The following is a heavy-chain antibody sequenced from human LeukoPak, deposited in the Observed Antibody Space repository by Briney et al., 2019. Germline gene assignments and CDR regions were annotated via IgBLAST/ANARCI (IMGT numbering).Heavy chain of an antibody. CDR2: IYYSGST. CDR1: GGSISSSSYY. V-gene: IGHV4-39*07. Sequence: SETLSLTCTVSGGSISSSSYYWGWIRQPPGKGLEWIGSIYYSGSTYYNPSLKSRVTISVDTSKNQFSLKLSSVTAADTAVYYCARGYYDSSRDDAFDIWGQGTMVTVSS. CDR3: ARGYYDSSRDDAFDI. J-gene: IGHJ3*02. D-gene: IGHD3-22*01.